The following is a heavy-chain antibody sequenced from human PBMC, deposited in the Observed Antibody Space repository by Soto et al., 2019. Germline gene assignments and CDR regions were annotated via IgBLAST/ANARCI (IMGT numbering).Heavy chain of an antibody. V-gene: IGHV3-21*01. CDR1: GFSFNTYT. CDR2: ISSGSTYI. J-gene: IGHJ3*01. D-gene: IGHD1-26*01. Sequence: EVQVVESGGGLVKPGGSLRLSCAASGFSFNTYTMNWVRQAPGKGLEWVSSISSGSTYIYYADSVKGRFTISRDNAKNSLFLQMNSLRAEDTAVYYCARWSGSYFDAFDVWGQGTMVTVSS. CDR3: ARWSGSYFDAFDV.